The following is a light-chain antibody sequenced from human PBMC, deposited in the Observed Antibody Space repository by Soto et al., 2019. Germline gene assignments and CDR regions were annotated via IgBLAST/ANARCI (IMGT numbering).Light chain of an antibody. Sequence: DIQMTQSPSSLSASVGDRVTITCRASQSITSYLNWYQQKLGKAPKLLIYAVSFLQSGVPSRFSGSGSGTDFTLTISSLQPEDFATYYCQQSYSTPWTFGQGTKVEI. J-gene: IGKJ1*01. V-gene: IGKV1-39*01. CDR2: AVS. CDR1: QSITSY. CDR3: QQSYSTPWT.